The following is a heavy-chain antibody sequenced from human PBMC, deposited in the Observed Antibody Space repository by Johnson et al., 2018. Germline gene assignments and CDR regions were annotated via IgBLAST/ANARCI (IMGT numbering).Heavy chain of an antibody. CDR2: IYYSGST. CDR3: ARASLGSPFDI. Sequence: QVQLQESGPGLVKPSETLSLTCTVSGGSISSSSYYWGWIRQPPGKGLEWIGSIYYSGSTFYNPSLKSRVTISVDTSKNHFSLNLISVTPADTAVYYCARASLGSPFDIWGQGTMVTVSS. CDR1: GGSISSSSYY. V-gene: IGHV4-39*07. J-gene: IGHJ3*02.